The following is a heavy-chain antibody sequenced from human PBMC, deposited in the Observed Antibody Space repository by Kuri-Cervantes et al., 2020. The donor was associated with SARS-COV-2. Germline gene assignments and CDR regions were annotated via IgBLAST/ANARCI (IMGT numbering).Heavy chain of an antibody. CDR2: ISAYNGNT. D-gene: IGHD3-3*01. V-gene: IGHV1-18*04. CDR3: ARDENYDFWSGYYPPSVL. CDR1: GYTFTSYG. Sequence: ASVKVSCKASGYTFTSYGISWVRQAPGQGLEWMGWISAYNGNTNYAQKLQGRVTMTTDTSTSTAYMELRSLRSDDTAVYYCARDENYDFWSGYYPPSVLWGQGTLVTVSS. J-gene: IGHJ4*02.